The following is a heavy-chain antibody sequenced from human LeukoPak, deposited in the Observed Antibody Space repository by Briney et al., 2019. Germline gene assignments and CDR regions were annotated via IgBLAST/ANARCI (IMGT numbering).Heavy chain of an antibody. J-gene: IGHJ4*02. CDR3: ARTTGHFDY. D-gene: IGHD2-8*02. V-gene: IGHV6-1*01. CDR1: GDSVSSNGAA. Sequence: SQTLSLSCATSGDSVSSNGAAWNWIRQSPSRGLEWLGRTYHRSKWYSESAVSLKVLITINPDTSKNQFSLQLNSVAPEDTAVYYCARTTGHFDYWGQGTLVTVSS. CDR2: TYHRSKWYS.